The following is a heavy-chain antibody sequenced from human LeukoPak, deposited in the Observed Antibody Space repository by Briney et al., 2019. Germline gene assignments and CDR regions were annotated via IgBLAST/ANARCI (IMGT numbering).Heavy chain of an antibody. Sequence: PGVSLRLSCAASGFTVSSNYMSWVRQAPGKRLEGVSVIYSGGSTYYADSVKGRFTISRDNSKNTLYLQMNSLRAEDTAVYYCARNDYGDYGDAFDIWGQGTMVTVSS. CDR1: GFTVSSNY. V-gene: IGHV3-66*02. CDR2: IYSGGST. J-gene: IGHJ3*02. CDR3: ARNDYGDYGDAFDI. D-gene: IGHD4-17*01.